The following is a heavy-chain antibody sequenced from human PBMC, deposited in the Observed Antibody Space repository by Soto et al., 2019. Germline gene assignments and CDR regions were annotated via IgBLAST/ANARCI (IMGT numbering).Heavy chain of an antibody. CDR2: IYYSGST. D-gene: IGHD5-18*01. CDR1: GGSISSGGYY. V-gene: IGHV4-31*03. Sequence: SETLSLTCTVSGGSISSGGYYWSWIRQHPGKGLEWIGYIYYSGSTYYNPSLKSRVTISVDTSKNQFSLKLSCVTAADTAVYYCARGVYKVDTAMVGLRYYYYGMDVWGQGTTVTVSS. J-gene: IGHJ6*02. CDR3: ARGVYKVDTAMVGLRYYYYGMDV.